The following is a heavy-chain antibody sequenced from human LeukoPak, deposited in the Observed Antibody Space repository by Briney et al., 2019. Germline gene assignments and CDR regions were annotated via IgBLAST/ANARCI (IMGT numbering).Heavy chain of an antibody. CDR1: GFTIDDYW. J-gene: IGHJ4*02. CDR3: ARVGVAGFDY. CDR2: IKEDVSDK. D-gene: IGHD3-3*01. Sequence: PGGSLRLSCAASGFTIDDYWMSWVRQAPGKGLEWVANIKEDVSDKYYVDSVKGRFTISRDNAKNSLYLQMSRLRAEDTAVYYCARVGVAGFDYLGQGILVTVSS. V-gene: IGHV3-7*03.